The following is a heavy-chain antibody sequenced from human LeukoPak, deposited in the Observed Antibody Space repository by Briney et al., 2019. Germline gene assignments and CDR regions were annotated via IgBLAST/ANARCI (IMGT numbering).Heavy chain of an antibody. J-gene: IGHJ4*02. Sequence: GSLRLSCAASGFTFSSSGMNWVRQAPGKGLEWIGYIYYSGSTNYNPSLKSRVTISVDTSKNQFSLKLSSVTAADTAVYYCARERVGAAREFDYWGQGTLVTVSS. V-gene: IGHV4-59*01. CDR2: IYYSGST. CDR3: ARERVGAAREFDY. CDR1: GFTFSSSG. D-gene: IGHD1-26*01.